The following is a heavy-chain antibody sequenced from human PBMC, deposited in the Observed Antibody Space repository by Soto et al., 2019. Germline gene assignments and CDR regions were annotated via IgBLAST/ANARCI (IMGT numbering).Heavy chain of an antibody. CDR2: SKNKADSYTT. CDR1: GFTFSDHY. Sequence: EVQLVESGGGLVQPGGSLRLSCGASGFTFSDHYMDWVRQAPGKGLEWVGRSKNKADSYTTEYAASVKGRFTISRDGSKNSLFLQMNSLKNEGTAVYYCTVWGSGNDFGAAWGQGILVTVSS. J-gene: IGHJ4*02. CDR3: TVWGSGNDFGAA. D-gene: IGHD3-10*01. V-gene: IGHV3-72*01.